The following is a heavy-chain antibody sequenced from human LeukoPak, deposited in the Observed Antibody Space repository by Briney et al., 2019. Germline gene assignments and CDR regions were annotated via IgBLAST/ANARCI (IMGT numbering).Heavy chain of an antibody. Sequence: SSETLSLTCTVSGGSISSSSYYWGWIRQPPGKGLEWIGSIYHSGSTYYNPSLKSRVTISVDTSKNQFSLRLSSVTAADTAVYYCARVSLYDSYYFDYWGQGTLVTVSS. V-gene: IGHV4-39*07. CDR2: IYHSGST. D-gene: IGHD3-22*01. CDR3: ARVSLYDSYYFDY. CDR1: GGSISSSSYY. J-gene: IGHJ4*02.